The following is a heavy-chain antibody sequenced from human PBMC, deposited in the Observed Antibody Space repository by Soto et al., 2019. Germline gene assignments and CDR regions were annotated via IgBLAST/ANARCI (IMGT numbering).Heavy chain of an antibody. J-gene: IGHJ4*02. V-gene: IGHV1-69*01. CDR1: GGTFSSDG. CDR3: SRQHCSGGSCYSGRYYFDY. CDR2: IIPIFGTP. D-gene: IGHD2-15*01. Sequence: QVQLVQSGAEMKKPGSSMKVSCKASGGTFSSDGINWVRQAPGQGLEWMGGIIPIFGTPNYAQKFRGRFTITADGSLSTAYMELSGLRSDDTAVYFCSRQHCSGGSCYSGRYYFDYWGQGTLVTVSS.